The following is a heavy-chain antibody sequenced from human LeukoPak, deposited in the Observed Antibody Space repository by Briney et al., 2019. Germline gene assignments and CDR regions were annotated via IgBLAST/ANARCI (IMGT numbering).Heavy chain of an antibody. CDR1: GFTFSSYE. J-gene: IGHJ6*04. V-gene: IGHV3-48*03. CDR2: ISSSGSTI. D-gene: IGHD3-10*01. Sequence: GGSLRLSCAASGFTFSSYEMNWVRQAPGKGLEWVSYISSSGSTIYYADSVKGRFTISRDNAKNSLYLQMNSLRAKDTAVYYCERDLFRVPGWPPSSYYKSGMAVGAKGPT. CDR3: ERDLFRVPGWPPSSYYKSGMAV.